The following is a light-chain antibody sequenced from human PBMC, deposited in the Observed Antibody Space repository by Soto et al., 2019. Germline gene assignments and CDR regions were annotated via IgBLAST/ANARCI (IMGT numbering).Light chain of an antibody. CDR2: CAS. Sequence: DVQLTQSPPTLSASVGDRVTITCRASQSIRYYLAWYQQMPGKAPKLLIYCASSLQSGVPSRFSGSGSGTEFTLTISSLQPADFATYFCQHHNSYSLTLGQGIKVDI. CDR3: QHHNSYSLT. V-gene: IGKV1-5*01. J-gene: IGKJ1*01. CDR1: QSIRYY.